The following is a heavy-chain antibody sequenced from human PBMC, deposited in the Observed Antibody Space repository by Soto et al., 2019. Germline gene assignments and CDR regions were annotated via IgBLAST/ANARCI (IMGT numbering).Heavy chain of an antibody. CDR2: IYYSGST. J-gene: IGHJ4*02. CDR1: GGSIRSYY. D-gene: IGHD1-26*01. CDR3: ARRWGPTFDF. Sequence: SETLSLTCTVSGGSIRSYYWSWIRQPPGKGLEWIGYIYYSGSTNYNPSLKSRVTISVDTSKNQFSLRLSSVTAADTAVYYCARRWGPTFDFWGQETLVTVSS. V-gene: IGHV4-59*01.